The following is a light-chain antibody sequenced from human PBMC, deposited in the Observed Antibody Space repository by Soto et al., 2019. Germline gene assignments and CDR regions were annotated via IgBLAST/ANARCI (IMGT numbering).Light chain of an antibody. CDR1: QSVSNSY. Sequence: DIVLTQSPGTLSLSPGERATLSCRASQSVSNSYLAWYQQKPGQAPMLLIYGASSRATGIPDRFSGDGSGTDFTLTISRLEPEDFVVYYCQHYGTSPTWTFRQGTKVEVK. J-gene: IGKJ1*01. CDR2: GAS. V-gene: IGKV3-20*01. CDR3: QHYGTSPTWT.